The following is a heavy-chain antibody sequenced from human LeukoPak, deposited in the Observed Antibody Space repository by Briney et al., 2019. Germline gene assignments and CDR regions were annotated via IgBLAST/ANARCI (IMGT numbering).Heavy chain of an antibody. Sequence: GGSLRLSCAASGFTFSSYGMHWVRQAPGKGLEWVAVISYDGSNKYYADSVKGRFTISRDNSKNTLYLQMNSLRAEDTAVYYCAKDDPMGLDCWGQGTLVTVSS. CDR1: GFTFSSYG. CDR2: ISYDGSNK. J-gene: IGHJ4*02. CDR3: AKDDPMGLDC. D-gene: IGHD3-10*01. V-gene: IGHV3-30*18.